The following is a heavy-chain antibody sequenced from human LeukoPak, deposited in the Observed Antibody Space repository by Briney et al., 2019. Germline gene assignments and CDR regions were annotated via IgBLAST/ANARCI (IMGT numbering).Heavy chain of an antibody. CDR1: GYSFTSYW. V-gene: IGHV5-51*01. D-gene: IGHD6-13*01. CDR2: IYPGDSDT. CDR3: ARLRSQKGIAAAGRWFDP. J-gene: IGHJ5*02. Sequence: GESLKISCKGSGYSFTSYWIGWVRQMPGKGLEWMGIIYPGDSDTRYSPSFQGQVTISADKSISTAYLQWSSLKASDTAMYYCARLRSQKGIAAAGRWFDPWGQGTLVTVSS.